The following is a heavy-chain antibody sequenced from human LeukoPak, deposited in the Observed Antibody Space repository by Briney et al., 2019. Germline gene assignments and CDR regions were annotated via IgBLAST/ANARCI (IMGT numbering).Heavy chain of an antibody. CDR3: AGSVQDYYDSSGYFMYYFDY. Sequence: SETLSLTCTVSGGSISSGEYYWGWIRQPPGKGLEWIGYIYYSGSTYYNPSLKSRVTISVDTSKNQFSLKLSSVTAADTAVYYCAGSVQDYYDSSGYFMYYFDYWGQGTLVTVSS. CDR2: IYYSGST. CDR1: GGSISSGEYY. V-gene: IGHV4-30-4*08. J-gene: IGHJ4*02. D-gene: IGHD3-22*01.